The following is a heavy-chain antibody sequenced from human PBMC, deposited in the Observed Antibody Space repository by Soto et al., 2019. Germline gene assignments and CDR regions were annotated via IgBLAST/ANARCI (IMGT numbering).Heavy chain of an antibody. CDR3: ARDRPAADIYYYYYGMDV. CDR1: GYTFTSYG. Sequence: ASVKVSCKASGYTFTSYGISWVRQAPGQGLEGMGWISAYNGNTNYAQKLQGRVTMTTDTSTSTAYMELRSLRSYDTAVYYCARDRPAADIYYYYYGMDVWGQGTTVTAP. D-gene: IGHD2-2*01. V-gene: IGHV1-18*01. J-gene: IGHJ6*02. CDR2: ISAYNGNT.